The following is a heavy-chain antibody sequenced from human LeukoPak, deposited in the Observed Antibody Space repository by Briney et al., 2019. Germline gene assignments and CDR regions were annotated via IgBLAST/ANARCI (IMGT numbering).Heavy chain of an antibody. CDR2: VGISGDT. J-gene: IGHJ4*02. CDR3: VRGGIQVSGIDEIDY. Sequence: GGSLRLSCAASGFTFRSYDMHWVRQVTGKGLEWVSAVGISGDTYYAGSVKGRFTISRENAKNSLYPQMNSLTAGDTAVYYCVRGGIQVSGIDEIDYWGQGTLVTVSS. V-gene: IGHV3-13*01. D-gene: IGHD6-19*01. CDR1: GFTFRSYD.